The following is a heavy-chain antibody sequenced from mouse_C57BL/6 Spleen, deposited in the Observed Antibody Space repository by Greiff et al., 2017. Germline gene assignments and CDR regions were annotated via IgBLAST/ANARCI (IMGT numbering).Heavy chain of an antibody. CDR2: IYPGDGDT. CDR3: TTLITTVVATRDY. CDR1: GYAFSSYW. J-gene: IGHJ2*01. Sequence: QVQLQQSGAELVKPGASVKISCKASGYAFSSYWMNWVKQRPGKGLEWIGQIYPGDGDTNYNGKFKGKATLTADKSSSTAYLQLSSLTSEDTAVYYCTTLITTVVATRDYWGQGTTLTVSS. D-gene: IGHD1-1*01. V-gene: IGHV1-80*01.